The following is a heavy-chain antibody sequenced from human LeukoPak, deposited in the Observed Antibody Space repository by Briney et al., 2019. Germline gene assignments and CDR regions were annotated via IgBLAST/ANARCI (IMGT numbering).Heavy chain of an antibody. D-gene: IGHD5-24*01. CDR1: GFTFSSYW. J-gene: IGHJ4*02. CDR2: IKQDGSEK. CDR3: ARDWRWLQYPYFDY. V-gene: IGHV3-7*01. Sequence: GGSLRLSCAASGFTFSSYWMSWVRQAPGKGLEWVANIKQDGSEKYYVDPVKGRFTISRDNAKNSLYLQMNSLRAEDTAVYYCARDWRWLQYPYFDYWGQGTLVTVSS.